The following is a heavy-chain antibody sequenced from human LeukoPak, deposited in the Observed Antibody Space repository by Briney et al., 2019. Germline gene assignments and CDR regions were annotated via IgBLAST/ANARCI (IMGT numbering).Heavy chain of an antibody. CDR2: INPKNGGT. V-gene: IGHV1-2*02. CDR3: TRGPRGYYFDY. Sequence: GASVKVSRKASGYTFTGYLMHWVRQAPGQGVEWMGWINPKNGGTDSVQKFQGRVTMTRDMSSSTAYMEVSSLGSDDTAIYYCTRGPRGYYFDYWGQGTLVTVSS. CDR1: GYTFTGYL. J-gene: IGHJ4*02.